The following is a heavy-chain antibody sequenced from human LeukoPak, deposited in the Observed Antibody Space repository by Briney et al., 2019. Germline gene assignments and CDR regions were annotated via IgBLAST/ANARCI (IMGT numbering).Heavy chain of an antibody. D-gene: IGHD3-3*01. CDR3: ATDLEWFLS. V-gene: IGHV1-46*01. CDR2: INPSVGSA. Sequence: ASVKVSCKASGYTFTRYYMHWVRQAPGQGLEWMGIINPSVGSANYAQKFQGRVTMTEDTSTDTAYMELSSLTSEDTAVYYCATDLEWFLSWGQGTLVTVSS. J-gene: IGHJ5*01. CDR1: GYTFTRYY.